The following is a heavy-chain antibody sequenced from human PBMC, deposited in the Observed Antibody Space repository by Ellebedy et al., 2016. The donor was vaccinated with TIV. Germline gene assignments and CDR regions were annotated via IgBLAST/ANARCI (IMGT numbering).Heavy chain of an antibody. CDR2: IYHTGSA. CDR3: AREQFDILTGSQEGFDY. CDR1: GGSISNFF. V-gene: IGHV4-59*01. D-gene: IGHD3-9*01. J-gene: IGHJ4*02. Sequence: PSETLSLTCTVSGGSISNFFWNWIRQPPGKGLEWIGYIYHTGSANYNPSLKSRVTISLDTSKIQFSLNLSSVTAADTAVYFCAREQFDILTGSQEGFDYWGQGTLVTVSS.